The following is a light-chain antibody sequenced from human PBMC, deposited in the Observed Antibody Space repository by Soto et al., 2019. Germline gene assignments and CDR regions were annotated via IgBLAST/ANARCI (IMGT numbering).Light chain of an antibody. CDR1: QSVSSSF. Sequence: EIVLTQSPGTLSLSPGERATLSCRASQSVSSSFLAWYQQKPGQAPRLLIYGASNRATGIPDRFSGSGSGTDFTLTISRLEPEDFAVYYCKQYGSSPNTFGQGTKLEIK. CDR2: GAS. CDR3: KQYGSSPNT. J-gene: IGKJ2*01. V-gene: IGKV3-20*01.